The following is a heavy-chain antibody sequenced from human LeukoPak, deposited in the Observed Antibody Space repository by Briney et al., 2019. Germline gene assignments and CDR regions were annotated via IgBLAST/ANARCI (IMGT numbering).Heavy chain of an antibody. CDR2: VTGSGGST. Sequence: PGGSLRLSCAASGFTFSSYAMTWVRQAPGKGLEWVSTVTGSGGSTYYADSVKGRFTISRDNSKNTLYLQMNSLRAEDTAVYYCAKDPGREYNYGNNWFDPWGQGTLVTVSS. V-gene: IGHV3-23*01. CDR3: AKDPGREYNYGNNWFDP. D-gene: IGHD5-18*01. J-gene: IGHJ5*02. CDR1: GFTFSSYA.